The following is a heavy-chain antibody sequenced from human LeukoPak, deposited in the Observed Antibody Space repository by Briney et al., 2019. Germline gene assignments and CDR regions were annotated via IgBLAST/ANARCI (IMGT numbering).Heavy chain of an antibody. V-gene: IGHV3-53*01. Sequence: GGSLRLSCAASGFTVSSKYMSWVRQAPGKGLEWVSVIYSGGSTFYADSVKGRFTISRDSSKNTLYLQMNSLRAEDTAVYYCVRAPTYYGYFDYWGQGTLVTVSS. CDR3: VRAPTYYGYFDY. CDR2: IYSGGST. CDR1: GFTVSSKY. D-gene: IGHD3-10*01. J-gene: IGHJ4*02.